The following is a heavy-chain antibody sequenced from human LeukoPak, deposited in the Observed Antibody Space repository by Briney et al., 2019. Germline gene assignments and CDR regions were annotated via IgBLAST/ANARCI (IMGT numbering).Heavy chain of an antibody. D-gene: IGHD3-22*01. V-gene: IGHV4-30-4*07. CDR1: GGSISSGGYS. J-gene: IGHJ5*02. Sequence: SETLSLTCTVSGGSISSGGYSWSWIRQPPGKGLEWIGYIYYSGSTYYNPSLKSRVTISVDTSKNQFSLKLSSVTAADKAVYYCARGTMTEGFDPWGQGTLVTVSS. CDR2: IYYSGST. CDR3: ARGTMTEGFDP.